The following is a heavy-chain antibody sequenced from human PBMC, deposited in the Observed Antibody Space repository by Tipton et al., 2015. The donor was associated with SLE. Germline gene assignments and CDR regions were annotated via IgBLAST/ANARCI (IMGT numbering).Heavy chain of an antibody. CDR3: AAAGTGSYFDY. CDR1: GYTFTSYG. V-gene: IGHV1-18*01. D-gene: IGHD6-13*01. J-gene: IGHJ4*02. Sequence: QSGPEVKKPGASVKVSCKASGYTFTSYGISWVRQAPGQGLEWMGGFDPEDGETIYAQKFQGRVTMTTDTSTSTAYMELRSLRSDDTAVYYCAAAGTGSYFDYWGQGTLVTVSS. CDR2: FDPEDGET.